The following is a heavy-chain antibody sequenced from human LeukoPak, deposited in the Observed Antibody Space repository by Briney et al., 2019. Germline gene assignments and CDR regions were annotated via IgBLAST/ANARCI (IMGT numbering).Heavy chain of an antibody. CDR2: ISSSSSLI. V-gene: IGHV3-48*01. CDR1: GFAFSDYG. D-gene: IGHD1-1*01. Sequence: PGGSLRLSCAASGFAFSDYGMSWVRQAPGKGLEWVSYISSSSSLIYYAGSVKGRFTVSRDSAKRSLYLQMNSLRAEDTAVYYCARDGNRDGDMDVWGKGTTVTVSS. J-gene: IGHJ6*03. CDR3: ARDGNRDGDMDV.